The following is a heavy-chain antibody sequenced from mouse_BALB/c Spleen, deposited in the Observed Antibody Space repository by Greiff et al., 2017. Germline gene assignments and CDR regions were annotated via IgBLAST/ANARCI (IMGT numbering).Heavy chain of an antibody. CDR1: GYSITSGYY. Sequence: DVKLQESGPGLVKPSQSLSLTCSVTGYSITSGYYWNWIRQFPGNKLEWMGYISYDGSNNYNPSLKNRISITRDTSKNQFFLKLNSVTTEDTATYYCAREGQLGLRAMDYWGQGTSVTVSS. CDR2: ISYDGSN. D-gene: IGHD3-2*01. J-gene: IGHJ4*01. CDR3: AREGQLGLRAMDY. V-gene: IGHV3-6*02.